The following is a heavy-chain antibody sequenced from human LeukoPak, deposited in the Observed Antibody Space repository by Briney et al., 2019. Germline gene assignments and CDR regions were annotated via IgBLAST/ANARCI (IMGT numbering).Heavy chain of an antibody. V-gene: IGHV1-2*02. CDR2: INPNSGGT. J-gene: IGHJ4*02. D-gene: IGHD3-22*01. Sequence: ASVKVSCKASGYTFTGYYMHWVRQAPGQGLEWMGWINPNSGGTNYAQKFQGRVTMTRDTSISTAYMELSRLRSDDTAVYYCARDLHYYDSSGYYPPGYWGQGTLVTVSS. CDR3: ARDLHYYDSSGYYPPGY. CDR1: GYTFTGYY.